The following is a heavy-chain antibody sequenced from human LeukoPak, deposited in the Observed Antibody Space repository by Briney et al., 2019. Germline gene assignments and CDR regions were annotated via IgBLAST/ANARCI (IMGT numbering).Heavy chain of an antibody. Sequence: SETLSLTCTVSGGSISSYYWSWIRQPPGKGLEWIGYIYYSGSTNYNPSLKSRVTISVDTSKNQFSLKLSSVTAADTAVYYCARAHMITSYYYYYMDVWGKGTTVTVSS. D-gene: IGHD3-16*01. V-gene: IGHV4-59*01. CDR1: GGSISSYY. CDR3: ARAHMITSYYYYYMDV. CDR2: IYYSGST. J-gene: IGHJ6*03.